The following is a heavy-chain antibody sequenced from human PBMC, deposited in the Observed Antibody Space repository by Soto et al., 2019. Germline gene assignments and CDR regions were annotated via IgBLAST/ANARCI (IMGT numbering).Heavy chain of an antibody. CDR1: GASISSGDYF. V-gene: IGHV4-30-4*01. D-gene: IGHD5-12*01. CDR3: AREKGYISGPKNFDY. J-gene: IGHJ4*02. CDR2: IYDSGSS. Sequence: SETLSLTCTVSGASISSGDYFWSWLRQSPGKGMEWIGYIYDSGSSYYNPSLKSRVTMSVDTSKNQFSLKLRSVTAADTAVYYCAREKGYISGPKNFDYWGQGTLVTVPQ.